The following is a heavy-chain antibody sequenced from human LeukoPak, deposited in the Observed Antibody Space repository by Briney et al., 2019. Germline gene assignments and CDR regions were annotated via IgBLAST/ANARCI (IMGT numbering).Heavy chain of an antibody. CDR1: GFTFTSYA. V-gene: IGHV3-23*01. CDR3: AKVVYYGSENVDF. D-gene: IGHD3-10*01. CDR2: ITGSGGST. J-gene: IGHJ4*02. Sequence: GGFLRLSCAASGFTFTSYAMSWVRQAPGKGLEWVSSITGSGGSTYYADSVKGRFTTSRDNSKNTLYLQINSLRAEDTALYYCAKVVYYGSENVDFWGQGTLVTVSS.